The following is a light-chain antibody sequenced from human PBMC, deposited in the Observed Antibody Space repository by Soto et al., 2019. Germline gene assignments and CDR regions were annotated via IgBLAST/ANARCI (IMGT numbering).Light chain of an antibody. Sequence: QSALTQPASVSGAPGQSIAISRTGPSSDVGGYNYVSWYQQHPDKAPKLIIYDVGDRPSGVSDRFSGSKSGNTASLTISGLQAEDEAHYYCTSYTSSSTYVFGTGTKVTVL. CDR2: DVG. J-gene: IGLJ1*01. V-gene: IGLV2-14*01. CDR1: SSDVGGYNY. CDR3: TSYTSSSTYV.